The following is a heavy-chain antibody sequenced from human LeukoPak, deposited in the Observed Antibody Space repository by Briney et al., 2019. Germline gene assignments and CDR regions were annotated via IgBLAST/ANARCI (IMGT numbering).Heavy chain of an antibody. CDR3: TREGDSRVH. V-gene: IGHV1-2*02. J-gene: IGHJ4*02. CDR1: GYTSTDYY. Sequence: GASVKVSCKASGYTSTDYYIHWVRQAPGQGLEWMGWINPNSGGTLYAQNFQGRVAMTRDTSISTAYMELRWLTSDDTAVYYCTREGDSRVHRGQGTLVTVSS. CDR2: INPNSGGT. D-gene: IGHD1-1*01.